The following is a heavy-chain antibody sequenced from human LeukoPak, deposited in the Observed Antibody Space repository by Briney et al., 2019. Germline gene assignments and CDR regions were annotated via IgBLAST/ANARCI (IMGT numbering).Heavy chain of an antibody. J-gene: IGHJ5*02. CDR3: ARNFPRRYCSSTSCLEGNWFDP. V-gene: IGHV1-18*01. Sequence: ASVKVSCKASGYTFTSYGISWVRQAPGQGLEWMGWISAYNGNTNYALKLQGRVTMTTDTSTSTAYMELRSLRSDDTAVYYCARNFPRRYCSSTSCLEGNWFDPWGQGTLVTVSS. CDR1: GYTFTSYG. D-gene: IGHD2-2*01. CDR2: ISAYNGNT.